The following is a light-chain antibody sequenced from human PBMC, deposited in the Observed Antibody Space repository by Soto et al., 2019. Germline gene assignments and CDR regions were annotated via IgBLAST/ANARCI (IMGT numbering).Light chain of an antibody. J-gene: IGLJ1*01. CDR2: GVS. CDR1: TSDVSIYNY. Sequence: QSVLAQPASLSGSPGQSITISCTGTTSDVSIYNYVSWYQQHPGKAPKLMIYGVSNRPSGVSNRFSGAKSGHTASLTISGLQVEDEADYYCCSYTSSTNYVFRPGTKVTVL. CDR3: CSYTSSTNYV. V-gene: IGLV2-14*01.